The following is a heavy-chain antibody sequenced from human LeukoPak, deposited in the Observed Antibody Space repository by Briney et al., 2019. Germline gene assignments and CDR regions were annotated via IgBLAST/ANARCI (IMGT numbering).Heavy chain of an antibody. V-gene: IGHV4-38-2*01. CDR1: GYSISSGYY. Sequence: SETLSLTCAVSGYSISSGYYWGWIRQPPGKGLEWIGSIYHSGSTYYNPSLKSRVTISVDTSKNQFSLKLSSVTAADTAVYYCARSYGSGSYKWFDPWGQGTLVPVSS. J-gene: IGHJ5*02. CDR3: ARSYGSGSYKWFDP. CDR2: IYHSGST. D-gene: IGHD3-10*01.